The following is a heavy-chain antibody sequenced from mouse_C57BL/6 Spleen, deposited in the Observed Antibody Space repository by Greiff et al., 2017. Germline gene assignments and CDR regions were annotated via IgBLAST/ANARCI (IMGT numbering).Heavy chain of an antibody. V-gene: IGHV1-82*01. CDR2: IDPEDGET. Sequence: QVQLQQSGPELVKPGASVKISCKASGYAFSSSWMNWVKQRPGKGLEWIGRIDPEDGETKYAPKFQGKATITADTSSNTAYLQLSSLTSEDTAVYYCALAVVANYYAMDYWGQGTSGTVSS. CDR3: ALAVVANYYAMDY. CDR1: GYAFSSSW. D-gene: IGHD1-1*02. J-gene: IGHJ4*01.